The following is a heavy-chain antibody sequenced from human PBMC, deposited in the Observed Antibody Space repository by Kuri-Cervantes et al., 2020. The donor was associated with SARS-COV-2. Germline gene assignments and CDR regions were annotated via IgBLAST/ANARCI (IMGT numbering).Heavy chain of an antibody. CDR2: IYPGDSDT. V-gene: IGHV5-51*01. Sequence: GESLKISCKGSGYSFTSYWIGWVRQMPGKGLEWMGIIYPGDSDTRYSPSLQGQVTISADKSISTAYLQWSSLKASDTAMYYCARGYCSGGSCYSEDYFDYWGQGTLVTVSS. CDR3: ARGYCSGGSCYSEDYFDY. J-gene: IGHJ4*02. CDR1: GYSFTSYW. D-gene: IGHD2-15*01.